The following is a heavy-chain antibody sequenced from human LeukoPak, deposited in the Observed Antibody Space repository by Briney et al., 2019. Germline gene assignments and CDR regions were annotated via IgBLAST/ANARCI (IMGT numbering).Heavy chain of an antibody. CDR3: ARYSDGFSGGWYSFDF. V-gene: IGHV3-20*04. D-gene: IGHD6-19*01. CDR2: INWNGENK. CDR1: AFTFDDYA. J-gene: IGHJ4*02. Sequence: GGSLRLSCGASAFTFDDYAMSWVRQAPGKGLEWVSGINWNGENKYYADSVKGRFTISRDNAKNALFLQMNSLSVEDTALYYCARYSDGFSGGWYSFDFWGRGTLVTVSS.